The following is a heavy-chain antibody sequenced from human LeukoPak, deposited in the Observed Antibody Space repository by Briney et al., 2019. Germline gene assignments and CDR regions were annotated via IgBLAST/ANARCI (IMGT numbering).Heavy chain of an antibody. CDR2: ISGSGGST. V-gene: IGHV3-23*01. CDR3: AKDYYDSSGYYSY. CDR1: GFTFSSYA. D-gene: IGHD3-22*01. Sequence: PGGSLRLSCAASGFTFSSYAMSWVRQAPGKGLEWVSAISGSGGSTYYADSVKGRFTISRDKSKNTLYLQMNSLRAEDTAVYYCAKDYYDSSGYYSYWGQGTLVTVSS. J-gene: IGHJ4*02.